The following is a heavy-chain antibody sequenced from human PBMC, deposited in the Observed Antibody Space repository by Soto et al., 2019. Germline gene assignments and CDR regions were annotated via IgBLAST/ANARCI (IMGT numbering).Heavy chain of an antibody. J-gene: IGHJ6*02. CDR1: GFTFSSYG. Sequence: QVQLVESGGGVVQPGRSLRLSCAASGFTFSSYGMHWVRQAPGKGLEWVAVISYDGSNKYYADSVKGRFTISRDNSKNTLYLQMNSLRAEDTAVYYCAKDPPRFTAGYYGMDVWGQGTTVTVSS. CDR2: ISYDGSNK. D-gene: IGHD2-21*02. V-gene: IGHV3-30*18. CDR3: AKDPPRFTAGYYGMDV.